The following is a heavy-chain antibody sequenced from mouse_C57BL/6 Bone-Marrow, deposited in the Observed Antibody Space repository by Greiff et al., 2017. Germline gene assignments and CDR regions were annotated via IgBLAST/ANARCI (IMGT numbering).Heavy chain of an antibody. D-gene: IGHD1-1*01. CDR3: ALHYYGSSYGYFDV. J-gene: IGHJ1*03. CDR2: IHPNSGST. CDR1: GYTFPSYW. V-gene: IGHV1-64*01. Sequence: QVQLQQPGAELVKPGASVKLSCKASGYTFPSYWMHWVKQRPGQGLEWIGMIHPNSGSTNYNEKFKSKATLTVDKSSSTAYMQLSSLTSGDSAVYYCALHYYGSSYGYFDVWGTGTTVTVSS.